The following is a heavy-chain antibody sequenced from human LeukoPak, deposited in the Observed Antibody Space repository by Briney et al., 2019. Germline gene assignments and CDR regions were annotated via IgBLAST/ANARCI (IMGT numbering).Heavy chain of an antibody. D-gene: IGHD1-7*01. CDR3: AKDGTTQTTNYFYAMDV. CDR1: GFTFSSYG. J-gene: IGHJ6*02. CDR2: ISIGGSTT. Sequence: GGSLRLSCAASGFTFSSYGMNWVRQAPGKGLEWVSYISIGGSTTYYADSVKGRFTISRDDAKNSLYLQMNSLRAEDTATYYCAKDGTTQTTNYFYAMDVWGQGTTVTVSS. V-gene: IGHV3-48*04.